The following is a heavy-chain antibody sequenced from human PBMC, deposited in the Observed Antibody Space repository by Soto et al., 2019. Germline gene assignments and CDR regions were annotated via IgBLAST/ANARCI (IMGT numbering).Heavy chain of an antibody. J-gene: IGHJ3*02. CDR3: ARGGTSTYYYDAFDI. Sequence: ASVKVSCKASGYTFTNFRTNWVRQAPGQGLEWMGWISAYNGNTNYAQKLQGRVTMTTDTSTSTAYMELRSLRSDDTAVYYCARGGTSTYYYDAFDIWGQGTVVTVSS. V-gene: IGHV1-18*01. CDR1: GYTFTNFR. D-gene: IGHD3-22*01. CDR2: ISAYNGNT.